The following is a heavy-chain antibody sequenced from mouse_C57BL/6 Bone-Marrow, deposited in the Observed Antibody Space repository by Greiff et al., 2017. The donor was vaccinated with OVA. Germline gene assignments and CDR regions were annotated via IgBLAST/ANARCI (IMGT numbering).Heavy chain of an antibody. J-gene: IGHJ3*01. Sequence: EVKVVESGAELVKPGASVKLSCTASGFTFTDYCMHWVKQTPDQGLEWIGTIDPEGGETNYAPKFQGQATITADTSSNTPYLQLSSLTSEDTAVCYCDGRSSEFAYWGQGTMVTVSS. CDR1: GFTFTDYC. V-gene: IGHV14-2*01. CDR2: IDPEGGET. D-gene: IGHD1-1*01. CDR3: DGRSSEFAY.